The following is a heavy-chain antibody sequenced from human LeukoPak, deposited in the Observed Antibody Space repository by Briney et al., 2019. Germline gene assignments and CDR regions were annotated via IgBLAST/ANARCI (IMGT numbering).Heavy chain of an antibody. J-gene: IGHJ4*02. CDR3: ARDAGSDYNFDY. CDR1: GFTFSRYA. Sequence: GGSLRLSCAASGFTFSRYAMHWVRQAPGKGLEWVAVISYDGNTKFFTDSVKGRFTISRDNSKNTLSLQMISLRAEDTAMYYCARDAGSDYNFDYWGREPWSPSPQ. D-gene: IGHD4-11*01. V-gene: IGHV3-30*04. CDR2: ISYDGNTK.